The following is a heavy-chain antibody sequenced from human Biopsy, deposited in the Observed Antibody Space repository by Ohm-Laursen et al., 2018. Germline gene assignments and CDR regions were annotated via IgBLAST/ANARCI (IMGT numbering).Heavy chain of an antibody. CDR3: AREGDDSSGYTPHYFDY. Sequence: SLRLSCAAFGFTFSIYGMHWVRQAPGKGLEWVAVICYDGSNKYYADSVKGRFTISRDDPKNTLYLQMNSLRAEDTDVYYCAREGDDSSGYTPHYFDYWGQGTLVTVSS. J-gene: IGHJ4*02. V-gene: IGHV3-33*01. D-gene: IGHD3-22*01. CDR2: ICYDGSNK. CDR1: GFTFSIYG.